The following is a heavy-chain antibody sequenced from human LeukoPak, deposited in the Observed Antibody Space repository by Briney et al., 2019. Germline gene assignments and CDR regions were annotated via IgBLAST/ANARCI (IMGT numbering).Heavy chain of an antibody. CDR3: ARRVAATRYFDY. CDR2: MFYSGST. Sequence: KSSETLSLTCTVSGGSISSSSYYSGWIRQPPGKGLEWIGSMFYSGSTYYNPSLKSRVTISVDTSKNQFSLKLSSVTAADTAVYYCARRVAATRYFDYWGQGTLVTVSS. D-gene: IGHD6-19*01. V-gene: IGHV4-39*01. CDR1: GGSISSSSYY. J-gene: IGHJ4*02.